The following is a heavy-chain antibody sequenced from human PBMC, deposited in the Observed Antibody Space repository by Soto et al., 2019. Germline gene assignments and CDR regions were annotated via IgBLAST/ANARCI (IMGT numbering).Heavy chain of an antibody. V-gene: IGHV1-69*13. Sequence: ASVKVSCKASGGTFSSYAISWVRQAPGQGLEWMGGIIPIFGTANYAQKFQGRVTITADESTSTAYMELSSLRSEDTAVYYCAIVYDSSGYYGYWGQGTLATVSS. CDR2: IIPIFGTA. D-gene: IGHD3-22*01. CDR3: AIVYDSSGYYGY. CDR1: GGTFSSYA. J-gene: IGHJ4*02.